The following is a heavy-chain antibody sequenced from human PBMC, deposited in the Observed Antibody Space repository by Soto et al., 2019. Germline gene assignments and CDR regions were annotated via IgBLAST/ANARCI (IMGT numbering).Heavy chain of an antibody. CDR3: ARAHTPGNAFDI. CDR2: ISYDGSNK. CDR1: GFTFSSYA. Sequence: QVQLVESGGGVVQPGRSLRLSCAASGFTFSSYAMHWVRQAPGKGLEWVAVISYDGSNKYYADSVKGRFTISRDNSKNTLYRQMTTLRAEDTAVYYCARAHTPGNAFDIWGKGTMVTVSS. J-gene: IGHJ3*02. D-gene: IGHD2-2*02. V-gene: IGHV3-30-3*01.